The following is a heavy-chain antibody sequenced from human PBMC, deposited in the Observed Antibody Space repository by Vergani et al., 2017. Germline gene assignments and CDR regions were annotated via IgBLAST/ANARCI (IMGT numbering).Heavy chain of an antibody. CDR3: ARVVAARPIAHWYFDL. CDR1: GGSFSGYY. D-gene: IGHD6-6*01. Sequence: QVQLQQWGAGLLKPSETLSLTCAVYGGSFSGYYWSWIRQPPGKGLEWIGEINHSGSTNYNPSLKSRVTIAVDTSKNQFSRKLSSVTAAATAVYYCARVVAARPIAHWYFDLWGRGTLVTVSS. CDR2: INHSGST. V-gene: IGHV4-34*01. J-gene: IGHJ2*01.